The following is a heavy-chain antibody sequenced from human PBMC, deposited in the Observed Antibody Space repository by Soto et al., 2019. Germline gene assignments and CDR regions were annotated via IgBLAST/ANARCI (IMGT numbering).Heavy chain of an antibody. V-gene: IGHV1-18*01. CDR3: ARDMIVVVKLYYYVMDV. J-gene: IGHJ6*02. D-gene: IGHD3-22*01. Sequence: ASVKVSCKASGYTFTSYGISWVRQAPGQGLEWMGWISAYNGNTNYAQKLQGRVTMTTDTSTSTAYMELRSLRSDDTAVYYCARDMIVVVKLYYYVMDVWGQGTTVTVSS. CDR2: ISAYNGNT. CDR1: GYTFTSYG.